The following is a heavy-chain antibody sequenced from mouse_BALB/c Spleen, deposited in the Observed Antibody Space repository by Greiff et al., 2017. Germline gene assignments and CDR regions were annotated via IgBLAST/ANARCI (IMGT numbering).Heavy chain of an antibody. Sequence: VQLKESGAELVRPGASVKISCKAFGYTFTNHHINWVKQRPGQGLDWIGYINPYNDYTSYNQKFKGKATLTVDKSSSTAYMELSSLTSEDSAVYYGEEDNNGGSYALDEGGQGTTLTVSS. D-gene: IGHD1-1*02. V-gene: IGHV1S45*01. J-gene: IGHJ2*01. CDR3: EEDNNGGSYALDE. CDR1: GYTFTNHH. CDR2: INPYNDYT.